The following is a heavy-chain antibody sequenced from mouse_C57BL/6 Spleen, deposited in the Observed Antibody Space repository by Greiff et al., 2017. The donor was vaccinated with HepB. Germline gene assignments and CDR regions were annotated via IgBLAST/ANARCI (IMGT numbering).Heavy chain of an antibody. CDR2: IYPRDGST. CDR1: GYTFTVHT. Sequence: VQLVESDAELVKPGASVKISCKVSGYTFTVHTIHWMKQRPEQGLEWIGYIYPRDGSTKYNEKFKGKATLTADKSSSTAYMQLNSLTSEDSAVYFCARSVRRTEYYFDYWGQGTTLTVSS. D-gene: IGHD2-14*01. V-gene: IGHV1-78*01. J-gene: IGHJ2*01. CDR3: ARSVRRTEYYFDY.